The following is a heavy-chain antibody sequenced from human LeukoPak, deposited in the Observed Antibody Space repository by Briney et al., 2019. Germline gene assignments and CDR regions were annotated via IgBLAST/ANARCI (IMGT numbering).Heavy chain of an antibody. V-gene: IGHV1-46*01. Sequence: ASVKVSCKASGYTFTSYYMHWVRQAPGQGLEWMGMINPSGGSTSYAQKFQGRVTMTRDMSTSTVYMELSSLRSEDTAVYYCAKDLLVRRQYYFDYWGQGTLVTVSS. CDR2: INPSGGST. CDR3: AKDLLVRRQYYFDY. CDR1: GYTFTSYY. D-gene: IGHD3-10*01. J-gene: IGHJ4*02.